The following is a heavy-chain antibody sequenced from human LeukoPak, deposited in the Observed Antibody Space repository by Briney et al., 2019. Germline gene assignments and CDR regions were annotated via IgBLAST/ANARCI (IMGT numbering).Heavy chain of an antibody. CDR2: IKSKTNGGTT. D-gene: IGHD3-22*01. V-gene: IGHV3-15*07. CDR3: MLGSGSYDSSDFDY. CDR1: GFTFNNVW. J-gene: IGHJ4*02. Sequence: GGSLRLSCAASGFTFNNVWMNWGRQAPGKGLEWVSRIKSKTNGGTTEYAAPVKGRFTILRDDSKNTLYLQMNSLKTEDTAVYYCMLGSGSYDSSDFDYWGQGTLVTVSS.